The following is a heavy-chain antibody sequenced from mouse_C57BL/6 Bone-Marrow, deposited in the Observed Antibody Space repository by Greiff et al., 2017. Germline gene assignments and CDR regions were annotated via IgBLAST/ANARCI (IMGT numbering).Heavy chain of an antibody. D-gene: IGHD2-3*01. CDR3: ASENDGYYVTFLFAY. CDR1: GYTFTSYW. V-gene: IGHV1-53*01. Sequence: QVQLQQSGTELVKPGASVKLSCKASGYTFTSYWMHWVKQRPGQGLEWIGNINPSNGGTNYNEKFKSKATLTVDKSSSTAYMQLSSLTSEDSAVYYCASENDGYYVTFLFAYWGQGTRVTVSA. CDR2: INPSNGGT. J-gene: IGHJ3*01.